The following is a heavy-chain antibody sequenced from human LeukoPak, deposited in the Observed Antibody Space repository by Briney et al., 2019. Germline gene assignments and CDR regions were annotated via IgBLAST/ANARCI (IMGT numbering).Heavy chain of an antibody. J-gene: IGHJ4*02. Sequence: GRSLRLSCAASGFIFDDYALHWVRQAPGKGLKWVSGISWNSGDIDYVDSVKGRFTISRDNAKDSLYLQMNSLRAEDTALYYCFVGQGINCWGQGTLVTVSP. CDR1: GFIFDDYA. V-gene: IGHV3-9*01. D-gene: IGHD3-10*01. CDR3: FVGQGINC. CDR2: ISWNSGDI.